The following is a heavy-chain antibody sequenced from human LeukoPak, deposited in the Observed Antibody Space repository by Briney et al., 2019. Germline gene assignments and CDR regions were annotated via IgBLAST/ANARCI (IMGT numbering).Heavy chain of an antibody. D-gene: IGHD6-19*01. CDR3: ARRGAVAGTNGY. V-gene: IGHV1-8*01. Sequence: ASVKVSCKASGYTFTNYDINWVRQATGQGLEWMGWMNPNSGNTGYAQKFQGRVTMTRNTSISTAYMELSSLRSEDTAVYYCARRGAVAGTNGYWGQGTLVTVSS. CDR2: MNPNSGNT. CDR1: GYTFTNYD. J-gene: IGHJ4*02.